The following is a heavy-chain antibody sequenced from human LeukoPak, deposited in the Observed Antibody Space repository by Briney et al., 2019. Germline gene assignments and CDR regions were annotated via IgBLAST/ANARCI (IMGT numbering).Heavy chain of an antibody. CDR1: GGSISSYYW. D-gene: IGHD1-26*01. V-gene: IGHV2-70*11. CDR2: IDWDDDK. Sequence: TLSLTCTVSGGSISSYYWSWIRQPPGKALEWLARIDWDDDKYYSTSLKTRLTISKDTSKNQVVLTMTNMDPVDTATYYCARIAGYSGSYCSDYWGQGTLVTVSS. J-gene: IGHJ4*02. CDR3: ARIAGYSGSYCSDY.